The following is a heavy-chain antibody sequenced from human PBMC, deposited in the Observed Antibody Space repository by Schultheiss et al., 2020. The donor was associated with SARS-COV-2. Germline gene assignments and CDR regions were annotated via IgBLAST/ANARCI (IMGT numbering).Heavy chain of an antibody. J-gene: IGHJ4*02. CDR1: GFTVSSNY. CDR3: AKAQSSSGYSGLDY. Sequence: GESLKISCAASGFTVSSNYMSWVRQAPGKGLEWVSVIYSGGSTYYADSVKGRFTISRDNSKNTLYLQMNSLRAEDTAVYYCAKAQSSSGYSGLDYWGQGTLVTVSS. CDR2: IYSGGST. V-gene: IGHV3-66*01. D-gene: IGHD3-22*01.